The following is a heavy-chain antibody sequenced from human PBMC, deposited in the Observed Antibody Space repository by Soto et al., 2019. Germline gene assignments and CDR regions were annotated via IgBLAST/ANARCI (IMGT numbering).Heavy chain of an antibody. CDR3: ARGGVVVASATISRYHYYYRRYV. J-gene: IGHJ6*04. Sequence: QVQLVQSGAEVKKPGSSVKVSCKASGGTFSSYAISWVRQAPGQGLEWMGGIIPIFGTANYAQKFQGRVTITGDESTSRSYMAPSSLRYEYTVVYFCARGGVVVASATISRYHYYYRRYVWDKETTVTVSS. D-gene: IGHD2-2*01. V-gene: IGHV1-69*01. CDR2: IIPIFGTA. CDR1: GGTFSSYA.